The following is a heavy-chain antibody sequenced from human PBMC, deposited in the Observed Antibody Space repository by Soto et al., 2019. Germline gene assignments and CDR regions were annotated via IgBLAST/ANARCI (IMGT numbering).Heavy chain of an antibody. D-gene: IGHD2-15*01. CDR1: GFTFSSYA. CDR2: ISGSGGST. CDR3: ARLGYCSGGSCYSVDYYYYMDV. Sequence: EVQLLESGGGLVQPGGSLRLSCAASGFTFSSYAMSWVRQAPGKGLEWVSDISGSGGSTYYADSVKGRFTISRDNSKNTLYLQMNSLRAEDTAVYYCARLGYCSGGSCYSVDYYYYMDVWGKGTTVTVSS. V-gene: IGHV3-23*01. J-gene: IGHJ6*03.